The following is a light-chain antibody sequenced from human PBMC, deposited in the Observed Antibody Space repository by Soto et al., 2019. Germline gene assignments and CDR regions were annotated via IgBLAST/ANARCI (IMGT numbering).Light chain of an antibody. Sequence: QSALTQPPSASGTPGQRVTISCSGSSSNIGSNTVNWYQQLPGTAPKLLIYGNSNRPSGVPDRFSGSKSGTSASLAITGLQAEDEADYYCQSYDSSLSVYVFGTGTKVTVL. CDR3: QSYDSSLSVYV. CDR1: SSNIGSNT. V-gene: IGLV1-40*01. J-gene: IGLJ1*01. CDR2: GNS.